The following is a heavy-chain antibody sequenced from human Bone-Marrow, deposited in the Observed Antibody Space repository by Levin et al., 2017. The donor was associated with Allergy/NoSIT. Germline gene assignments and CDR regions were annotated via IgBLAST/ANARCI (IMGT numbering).Heavy chain of an antibody. Sequence: SETLSLTCTVSGGSISSYYWSWIRQPAGKGLEWIGRIYTSGSTNYNPSLKSRVTMSVDTSKNQFSLKLSSVTAADTAVYYCARGWGYCSGGSCYGGYYYYGMDVWGQGTTVTVSS. D-gene: IGHD2-15*01. V-gene: IGHV4-4*07. CDR3: ARGWGYCSGGSCYGGYYYYGMDV. CDR1: GGSISSYY. J-gene: IGHJ6*02. CDR2: IYTSGST.